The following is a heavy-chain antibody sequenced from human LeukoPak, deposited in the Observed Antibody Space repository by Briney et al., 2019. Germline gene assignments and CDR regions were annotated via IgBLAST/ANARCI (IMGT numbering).Heavy chain of an antibody. J-gene: IGHJ4*02. CDR1: GFTFSSYA. Sequence: PGGSLRLSCEASGFTFSSYAMSWVPKPQGKGRKWSPGISGSGGSTYYADSVKGRFTISRDNSKNTLYLQMNSLRADDTAVYYCAKTPLAVAPGDFFDNWGQGTLVTVSS. CDR3: AKTPLAVAPGDFFDN. D-gene: IGHD6-19*01. CDR2: ISGSGGST. V-gene: IGHV3-23*01.